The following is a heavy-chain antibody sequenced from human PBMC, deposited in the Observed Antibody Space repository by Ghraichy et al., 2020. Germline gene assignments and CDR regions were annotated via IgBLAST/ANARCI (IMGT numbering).Heavy chain of an antibody. J-gene: IGHJ3*01. CDR2: MSGPDEIT. D-gene: IGHD6-19*01. CDR1: GFDLSTYA. Sequence: GGSLRLSCAVSGFDLSTYALSWVRQAPGKGLEWVSTMSGPDEITYYADSVKGRFTISRDNSKNILFLHTDSLRAGDTAVYYCAKATSGWFDHDALNLWGQGTRVTVSS. CDR3: AKATSGWFDHDALNL. V-gene: IGHV3-23*01.